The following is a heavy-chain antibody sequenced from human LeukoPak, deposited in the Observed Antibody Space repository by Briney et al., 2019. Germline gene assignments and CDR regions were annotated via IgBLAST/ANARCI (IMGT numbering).Heavy chain of an antibody. CDR3: AKDLIL. J-gene: IGHJ3*01. Sequence: GGSLRLSCAASQSIVSSRYMSWVRQAPGKGLEWVSFIQYDGSRKNYVDSVKGRFTISRDNSKNTLYLQMFSLRPEDTAVYFFAKDLILWGQGTVVTVSS. CDR2: IQYDGSRK. CDR1: QSIVSSRY. V-gene: IGHV3-30*02.